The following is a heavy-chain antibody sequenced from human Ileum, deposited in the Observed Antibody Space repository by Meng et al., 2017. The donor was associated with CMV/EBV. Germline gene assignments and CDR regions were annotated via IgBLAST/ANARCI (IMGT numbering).Heavy chain of an antibody. CDR1: GGSISNYY. CDR3: ARVTGVDNYYYYYGLDV. V-gene: IGHV4-59*01. J-gene: IGHJ6*02. D-gene: IGHD3-3*01. Sequence: SETLSLTCSVSGGSISNYYWTWIRQPPGRGLEWIGYVYHSGSTDYNPSLKSRVTISVDTSKSQFSLKLSSVTAADTAVYYCARVTGVDNYYYYYGLDVWVQGTRVTVSS. CDR2: VYHSGST.